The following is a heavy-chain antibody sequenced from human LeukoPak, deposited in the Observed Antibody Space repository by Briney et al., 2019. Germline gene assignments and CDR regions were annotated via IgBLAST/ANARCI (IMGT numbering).Heavy chain of an antibody. V-gene: IGHV4-31*11. CDR3: ARDVRTIRGVFNP. CDR2: IYYSGST. J-gene: IGHJ5*02. D-gene: IGHD3-3*01. CDR1: GGSFSGYY. Sequence: SETLSLTCAVYGGSFSGYYWSWIRQHPGKGLEWIGYIYYSGSTYYNPSLKSRVTISVDTSKNQFSLKLSSVTAADTAVYYCARDVRTIRGVFNPWGQGTLVTVSS.